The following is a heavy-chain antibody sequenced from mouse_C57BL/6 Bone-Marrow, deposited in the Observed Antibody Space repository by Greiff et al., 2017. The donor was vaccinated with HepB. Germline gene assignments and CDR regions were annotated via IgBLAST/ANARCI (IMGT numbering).Heavy chain of an antibody. J-gene: IGHJ1*03. CDR3: ARSLTTAWYFDV. CDR1: GYTFTSYW. V-gene: IGHV1-59*01. D-gene: IGHD1-2*01. Sequence: QVQLKQPGAELVRPGTSVKLSCKASGYTFTSYWMHWVKQRPGQGLEWIGVIDPSDSYTNYNQKFKGKATLTVDTSSSTAYMQLSSLTSEDSAVYYCARSLTTAWYFDVWGTGTTVTVSS. CDR2: IDPSDSYT.